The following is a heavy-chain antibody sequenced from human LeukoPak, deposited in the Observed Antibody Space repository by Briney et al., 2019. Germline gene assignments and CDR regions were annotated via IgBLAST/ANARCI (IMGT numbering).Heavy chain of an antibody. CDR1: GFTFSSYW. V-gene: IGHV3-74*01. CDR3: AKDATRVTTSWYFDL. D-gene: IGHD4-17*01. CDR2: INSDGSST. Sequence: GGSLRLSCAASGFTFSSYWMHWVRQAPGKGLVWVSRINSDGSSTSYADSVKGRFTISRDNSKNTLYLQMNSLRAEDTAVYYCAKDATRVTTSWYFDLWGRGTLVTVSS. J-gene: IGHJ2*01.